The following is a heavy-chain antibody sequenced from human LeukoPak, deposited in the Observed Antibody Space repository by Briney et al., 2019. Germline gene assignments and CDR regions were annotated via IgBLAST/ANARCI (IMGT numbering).Heavy chain of an antibody. CDR3: ASPGPGGAAAGLFDY. CDR2: LYSGGTT. D-gene: IGHD6-13*01. V-gene: IGHV3-53*05. Sequence: GGSQRLSCAAFGFTVSNNFLNWVRQAPGKGLEWVSVLYSGGTTFYADSVKGRFTISRDNSMNTLYLQMNSLRPEDTAVYYCASPGPGGAAAGLFDYCGQGTLVTVSS. CDR1: GFTVSNNF. J-gene: IGHJ4*02.